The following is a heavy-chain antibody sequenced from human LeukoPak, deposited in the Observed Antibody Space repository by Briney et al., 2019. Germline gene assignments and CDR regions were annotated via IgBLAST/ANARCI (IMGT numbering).Heavy chain of an antibody. CDR2: IYYSGST. CDR3: ARLSSGSYPYYFDY. Sequence: PSETLSLTCTVSGGSISSSSYYWGWIRQPPGKGLEWIGSIYYSGSTYYNPSLKSRVTISVDTSKNQFSLKLSSVTAAGTAVYYCARLSSGSYPYYFDYWGQGTLVTVSS. D-gene: IGHD1-26*01. CDR1: GGSISSSSYY. J-gene: IGHJ4*02. V-gene: IGHV4-39*01.